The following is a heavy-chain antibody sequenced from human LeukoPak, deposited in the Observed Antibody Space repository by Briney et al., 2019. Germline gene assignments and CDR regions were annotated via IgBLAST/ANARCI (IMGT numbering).Heavy chain of an antibody. V-gene: IGHV3-30-3*01. CDR2: VSYDGTNK. Sequence: PSGGSLRLSCAASGFTFSTYAMHWVRQAPGKGLEWVAIVSYDGTNKYYADSVKGRFTISRDNSKNTLYLQMNSLRAEDTAVYYCARDYDSSGYGYYYMDVWGKGTTVTVSS. J-gene: IGHJ6*03. CDR3: ARDYDSSGYGYYYMDV. CDR1: GFTFSTYA. D-gene: IGHD3-22*01.